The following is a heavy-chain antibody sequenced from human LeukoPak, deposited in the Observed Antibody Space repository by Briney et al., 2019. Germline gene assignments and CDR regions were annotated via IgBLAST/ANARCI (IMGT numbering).Heavy chain of an antibody. Sequence: GGTLRLSCAVSGFTFSDLFMDWVRQAPGKGLEWVGRTKDKAYSYTTEYAASVKGRFTISRDDSKNLVYLQMNSLKTEDTAVYYCASIRGVFGYWGQGILVTVSS. J-gene: IGHJ4*02. D-gene: IGHD3-10*01. CDR2: TKDKAYSYTT. CDR3: ASIRGVFGY. V-gene: IGHV3-72*01. CDR1: GFTFSDLF.